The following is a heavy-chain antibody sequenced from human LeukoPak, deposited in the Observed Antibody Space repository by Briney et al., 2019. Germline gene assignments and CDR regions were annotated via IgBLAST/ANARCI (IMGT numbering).Heavy chain of an antibody. CDR2: ISAYNGNT. CDR1: GYTFTSYG. V-gene: IGHV1-18*01. J-gene: IGHJ3*02. Sequence: ASVKVSCKASGYTFTSYGISWVRQAPGQGLEWMGWISAYNGNTNYAQKLQGRVTMTTDTSTSTAYMELRSPRSDDTAVYYCARDPDSSGWSYDAFDIWGQGTMVTVSS. CDR3: ARDPDSSGWSYDAFDI. D-gene: IGHD6-19*01.